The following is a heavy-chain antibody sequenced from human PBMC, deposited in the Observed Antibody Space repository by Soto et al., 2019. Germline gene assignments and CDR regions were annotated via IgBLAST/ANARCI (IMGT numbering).Heavy chain of an antibody. V-gene: IGHV2-5*02. J-gene: IGHJ5*02. D-gene: IGHD1-1*01. CDR3: AHKPDDATWFDP. CDR1: GFSLTTPTVG. CDR2: GYWDDDK. Sequence: QIALKESGPALVKPTQNLTLTCTFSGFSLTTPTVGVGWIRQSPGKALEWLAFGYWDDDKRYSPSLKTRLTITKHSSENRVVLTMTDMDPADTGTYYCAHKPDDATWFDPWGQGTLFPVSS.